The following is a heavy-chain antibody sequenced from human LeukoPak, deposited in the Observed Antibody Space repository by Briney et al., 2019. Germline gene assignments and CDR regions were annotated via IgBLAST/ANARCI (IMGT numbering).Heavy chain of an antibody. CDR2: INHSGST. J-gene: IGHJ4*02. CDR1: GGSLSGYD. CDR3: ARGLNYYGSGSFDY. Sequence: SETLSLTCAAYGGSLSGYDWSWIRQPPGKRLECSGEINHSGSTNYNPSLKSRVTISVDTSKNQFSLKLSSVTAADTAVYYCARGLNYYGSGSFDYWGQGTLVTVSS. D-gene: IGHD3-10*01. V-gene: IGHV4-34*01.